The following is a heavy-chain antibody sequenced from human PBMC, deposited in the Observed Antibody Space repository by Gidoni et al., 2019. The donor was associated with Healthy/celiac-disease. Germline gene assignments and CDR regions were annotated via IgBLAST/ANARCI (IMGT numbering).Heavy chain of an antibody. Sequence: QVQLVQSGAAVKKPGASAKVSCKASGTTFTGYYMHWVRQAPGQGLEWMGWINPNSGGTNYAQKFQGRVTMTRDTSISTAYMELSRLRSDDTAVYYCARDLDIVATGDAFDIWGQGTMVTVSS. D-gene: IGHD5-12*01. V-gene: IGHV1-2*02. CDR1: GTTFTGYY. CDR2: INPNSGGT. CDR3: ARDLDIVATGDAFDI. J-gene: IGHJ3*02.